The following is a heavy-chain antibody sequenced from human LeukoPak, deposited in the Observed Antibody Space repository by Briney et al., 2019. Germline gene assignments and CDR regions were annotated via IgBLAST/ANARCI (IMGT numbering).Heavy chain of an antibody. D-gene: IGHD2-15*01. CDR2: INPNSGGT. V-gene: IGHV1-2*02. Sequence: ASVKVSCKASGYTFTGYYMHWVRQAPGQGLEWMGWINPNSGGTNYAQKFQGRVTMTRDTSISTAYMELSRLRSDDTAVYYCATQYCSGGSCYNPIDYWGQGTLVTVSS. CDR3: ATQYCSGGSCYNPIDY. CDR1: GYTFTGYY. J-gene: IGHJ4*02.